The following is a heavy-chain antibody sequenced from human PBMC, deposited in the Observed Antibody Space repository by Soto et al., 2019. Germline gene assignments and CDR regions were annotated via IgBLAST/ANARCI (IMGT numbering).Heavy chain of an antibody. CDR2: INHSGST. J-gene: IGHJ6*02. V-gene: IGHV4-34*01. CDR3: ARGRGGSYRGYYYYGMDV. CDR1: GGSFSGYY. D-gene: IGHD1-26*01. Sequence: SETLSLTCAVYGGSFSGYYWSWIRQPPGKGLERIGEINHSGSTNYNPSLKSRVTISVDTSKNQFSLKLSSVTAADTVVYYCARGRGGSYRGYYYYGMDVWGQGTTITVSS.